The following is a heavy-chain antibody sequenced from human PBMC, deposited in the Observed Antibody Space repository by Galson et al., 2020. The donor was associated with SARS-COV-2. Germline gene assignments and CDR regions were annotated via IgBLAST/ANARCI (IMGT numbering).Heavy chain of an antibody. V-gene: IGHV3-7*01. D-gene: IGHD4-17*01. CDR2: IKQDGSEK. CDR3: ARDLTTVTSISFDY. CDR1: GFTFSSYW. J-gene: IGHJ4*02. Sequence: GGSLRLSCAASGFTFSSYWMSWVRQAPGKGLEWVANIKQDGSEKYYVDSVKGRFTISRDNAKNSLYLQMNSLRAEDTAVYYCARDLTTVTSISFDYWGQGTLVTVSS.